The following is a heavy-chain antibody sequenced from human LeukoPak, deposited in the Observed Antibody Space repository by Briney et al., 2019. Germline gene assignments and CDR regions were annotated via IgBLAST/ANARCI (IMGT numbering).Heavy chain of an antibody. CDR2: IYYSGST. J-gene: IGHJ3*02. CDR3: AREEIYCISTSCLVPTAFDI. D-gene: IGHD2-2*01. CDR1: GGSISSGDYY. V-gene: IGHV4-30-4*08. Sequence: PSQTLSLTCTVSGGSISSGDYYWSWIRQPPGKGLEWIGHIYYSGSTYYNPSLKSRVTISVDTSKNQFSLKLSSVTAADTAVYYCAREEIYCISTSCLVPTAFDICGQGKMVTVSS.